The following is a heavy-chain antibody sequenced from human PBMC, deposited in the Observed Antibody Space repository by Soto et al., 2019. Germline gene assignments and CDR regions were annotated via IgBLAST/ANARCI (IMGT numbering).Heavy chain of an antibody. Sequence: QVQLVQSGAEVKKPGSSVKVSCKASGGTFSSYAISWVRQAPGQGLEWMGGIIPIFGTANYAQKFQGRVTITADESTRTAYMELSSLRSDYTAVYYCAREGASGSHIGYWGQGTLVTVSS. V-gene: IGHV1-69*01. CDR1: GGTFSSYA. CDR3: AREGASGSHIGY. CDR2: IIPIFGTA. D-gene: IGHD3-22*01. J-gene: IGHJ4*02.